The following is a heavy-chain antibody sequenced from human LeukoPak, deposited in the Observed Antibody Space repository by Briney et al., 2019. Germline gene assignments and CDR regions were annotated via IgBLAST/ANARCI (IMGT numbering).Heavy chain of an antibody. J-gene: IGHJ4*02. Sequence: GGSLRLSCAASGFTFSSYSMNWVRQAPGKGLEWVSSISSSSSYIYYADSVKGRFTISRDNSKNTLYLQMNSLRAEDTAVYYCARESEWLAAFDYWGQGTLVTVSS. CDR1: GFTFSSYS. CDR2: ISSSSSYI. D-gene: IGHD6-19*01. CDR3: ARESEWLAAFDY. V-gene: IGHV3-21*01.